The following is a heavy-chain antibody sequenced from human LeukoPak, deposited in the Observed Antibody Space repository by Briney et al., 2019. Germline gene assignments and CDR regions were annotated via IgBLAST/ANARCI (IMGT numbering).Heavy chain of an antibody. D-gene: IGHD3-10*01. CDR2: IKQDGSEK. V-gene: IGHV3-7*01. CDR3: ASPRFGY. CDR1: GFTFSTYW. J-gene: IGHJ4*02. Sequence: GGSLRLSCAASGFTFSTYWIAWVRQAPGKGLEWVATIKQDGSEKYYVDSVKGRFTISRDNVKNSLYLQMNSLRVEDTAVYYCASPRFGYWGQGTLVTVSS.